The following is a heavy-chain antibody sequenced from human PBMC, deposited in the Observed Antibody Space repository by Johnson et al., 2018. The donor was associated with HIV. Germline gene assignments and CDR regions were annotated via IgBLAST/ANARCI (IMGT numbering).Heavy chain of an antibody. CDR2: ISYDGSNK. J-gene: IGHJ3*02. D-gene: IGHD6-6*01. CDR1: GFTFSSYA. CDR3: ARDRGAGSSGAFDI. V-gene: IGHV3-30*04. Sequence: QVQLVESGGGVVQPGGSLRLSCAASGFTFSSYAMHWVRQAPGKGLEWVAVISYDGSNKYYADSVKGRFTISRDNSKNTLYLQMNSLRAEDTAVYYCARDRGAGSSGAFDIWGQGTMVTVSS.